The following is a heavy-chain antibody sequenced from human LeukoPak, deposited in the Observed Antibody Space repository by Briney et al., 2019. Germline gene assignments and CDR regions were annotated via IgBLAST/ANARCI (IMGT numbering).Heavy chain of an antibody. V-gene: IGHV1-2*06. Sequence: ASVKVSCKASGYTFTGYFLHWVRQAPGQGLEWMGRINPNTGGTNYAQNFQGRVTMTRDTSITTAYMELSSLKSYDTAVYYCARDLSGFLAYGDNLDYWGQGTLVTVSS. CDR2: INPNTGGT. D-gene: IGHD4-17*01. CDR3: ARDLSGFLAYGDNLDY. J-gene: IGHJ4*02. CDR1: GYTFTGYF.